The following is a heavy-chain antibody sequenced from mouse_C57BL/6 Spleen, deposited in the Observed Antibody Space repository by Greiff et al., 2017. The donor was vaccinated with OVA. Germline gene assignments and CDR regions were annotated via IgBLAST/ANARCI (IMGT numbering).Heavy chain of an antibody. CDR1: GFTFSSYA. Sequence: EVKLMESGEGLVKPGGSLKLSCAASGFTFSSYAMSWVRQTPEKRLEWVAYISSGGDYIYYADTVKGRFTISSDNARNALYLQMSSLKSEDTAMYYCTRNLLDYYAMDYWGQGTSVTVSS. CDR2: ISSGGDYI. CDR3: TRNLLDYYAMDY. V-gene: IGHV5-9-1*02. J-gene: IGHJ4*01.